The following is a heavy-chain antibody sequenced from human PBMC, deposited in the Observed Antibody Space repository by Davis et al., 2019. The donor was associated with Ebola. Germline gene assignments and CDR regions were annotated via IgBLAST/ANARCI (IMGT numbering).Heavy chain of an antibody. CDR2: VNPYSGHT. CDR3: ARGYSPKCRGGDCVNEF. V-gene: IGHV1-8*01. J-gene: IGHJ4*02. CDR1: GYIFSNYD. D-gene: IGHD2-21*02. Sequence: AASVKVSCKASGYIFSNYDINWVRQASGQGLEWMGWVNPYSGHTGYVEKFKGRVTMTGDPSISTAYMELSSLTTDDTAVYYCARGYSPKCRGGDCVNEFWGQGTLVTVST.